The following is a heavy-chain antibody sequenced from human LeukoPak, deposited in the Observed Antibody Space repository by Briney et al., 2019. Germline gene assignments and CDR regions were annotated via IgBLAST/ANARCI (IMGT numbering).Heavy chain of an antibody. J-gene: IGHJ4*02. Sequence: GGSLRLSCAASGFTFSSYSMNWVRQAPGKGLEWVSSISSSSSYIYYADSVKGRFTISRDNAKNSLYLQMNSLRAEDTAVYYCARDPAYCSGGCCPWTDYWGQGTLVTVSS. V-gene: IGHV3-21*01. CDR1: GFTFSSYS. D-gene: IGHD2-15*01. CDR2: ISSSSSYI. CDR3: ARDPAYCSGGCCPWTDY.